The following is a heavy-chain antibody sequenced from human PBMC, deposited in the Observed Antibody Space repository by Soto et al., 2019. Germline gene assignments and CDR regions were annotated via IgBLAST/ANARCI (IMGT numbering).Heavy chain of an antibody. CDR2: INGYTGNT. V-gene: IGHV1-18*01. Sequence: QVQLVQSGAEVKKPGASVKVSCKASGNTFTSYGLSWVRQAPGQGLEWMGWINGYTGNTNYAQKFQGRVTMTTDTSTNTAYLDLWTLISDDTSVYYCARSWVTGKGGIDVWGQGTTVTVSS. J-gene: IGHJ6*02. D-gene: IGHD3-16*01. CDR1: GNTFTSYG. CDR3: ARSWVTGKGGIDV.